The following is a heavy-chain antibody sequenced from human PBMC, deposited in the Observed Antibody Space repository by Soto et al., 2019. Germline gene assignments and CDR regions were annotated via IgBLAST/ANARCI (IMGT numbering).Heavy chain of an antibody. CDR1: GFTFGDYA. CDR3: TRDVTIFGVVTVDAFDI. CDR2: IRSKAYGGTT. J-gene: IGHJ3*02. V-gene: IGHV3-49*03. Sequence: GSLRLSCTASGFTFGDYAMSWFRQAPGEGLDWVGFIRSKAYGGTTEYAASVKGRFTISRDDSKGIAYLQMNSLKTEDTAVYYCTRDVTIFGVVTVDAFDIWGQGTMVTVSS. D-gene: IGHD3-3*01.